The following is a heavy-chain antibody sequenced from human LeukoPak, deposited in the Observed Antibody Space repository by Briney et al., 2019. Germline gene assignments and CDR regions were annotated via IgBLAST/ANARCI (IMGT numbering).Heavy chain of an antibody. J-gene: IGHJ4*02. V-gene: IGHV3-23*01. Sequence: PGGSLRLSCVASGLTFSNYAMSWVRQAPGKGLDWVSGITNNGGTTYYGDSVKGRFTTSRDNSKNTLYLQMNSLRADDTAVYYCAKDRGSGWPWGQGTLVTVSS. CDR1: GLTFSNYA. D-gene: IGHD6-19*01. CDR2: ITNNGGTT. CDR3: AKDRGSGWP.